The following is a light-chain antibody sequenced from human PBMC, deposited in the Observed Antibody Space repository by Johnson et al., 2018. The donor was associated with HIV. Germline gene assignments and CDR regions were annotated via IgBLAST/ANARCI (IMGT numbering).Light chain of an antibody. V-gene: IGLV1-51*02. CDR3: GTWDSSLSEGV. Sequence: QSMLTQPPSVSAAPGQKVTISCSGSSSNIGNNYVSWYQQLPGTAPKLLIYENNKRPSGIPDRFSGSKSGTSATPGITGLQTGDEADYYCGTWDSSLSEGVFGTGTKVTVL. J-gene: IGLJ1*01. CDR1: SSNIGNNY. CDR2: ENN.